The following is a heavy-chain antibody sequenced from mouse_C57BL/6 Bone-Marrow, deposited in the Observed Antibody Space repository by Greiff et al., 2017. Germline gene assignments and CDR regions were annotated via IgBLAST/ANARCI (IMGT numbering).Heavy chain of an antibody. CDR2: IYPGSGST. CDR3: ARWGYYGSYYYARDY. CDR1: GYTFTSYW. V-gene: IGHV1-55*01. J-gene: IGHJ4*01. Sequence: QVQLQQPGAELVKPGASVKMSCKASGYTFTSYWITWVKQRPGQGLEWIGDIYPGSGSTNYNEKFKSKATLTVDTSSSTAYMQLSSLTSEDSAVYYCARWGYYGSYYYARDYWGQGTSVTVSS. D-gene: IGHD1-1*01.